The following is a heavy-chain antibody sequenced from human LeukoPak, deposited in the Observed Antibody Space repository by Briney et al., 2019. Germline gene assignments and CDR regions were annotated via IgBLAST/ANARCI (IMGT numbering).Heavy chain of an antibody. CDR1: GFTFSSYG. Sequence: HAGGTLRLSCAASGFTFSSYGMSWVRQAPGKGLDWVSGISGSGDSTYYADSVKGRFTISRDNSKKTVYLQMNSLRAEDTAVYYCARGLVRYRFDYWGQGTLVTVSS. V-gene: IGHV3-23*01. D-gene: IGHD6-19*01. CDR3: ARGLVRYRFDY. J-gene: IGHJ4*02. CDR2: ISGSGDST.